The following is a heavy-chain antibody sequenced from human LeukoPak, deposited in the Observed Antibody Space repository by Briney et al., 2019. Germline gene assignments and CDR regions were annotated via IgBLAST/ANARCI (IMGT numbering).Heavy chain of an antibody. CDR3: AKSVTKFEFDY. V-gene: IGHV3-23*01. Sequence: GGSLRLSCAASGFTFSSYGMHWVRQAPGKGLEWVSAISGSGGSTYYADSVKGRFTISRDNSKNTLYLQMNSLRAEDTAVYYCAKSVTKFEFDYWGQGTLVTVSS. CDR1: GFTFSSYG. CDR2: ISGSGGST. D-gene: IGHD4-17*01. J-gene: IGHJ4*02.